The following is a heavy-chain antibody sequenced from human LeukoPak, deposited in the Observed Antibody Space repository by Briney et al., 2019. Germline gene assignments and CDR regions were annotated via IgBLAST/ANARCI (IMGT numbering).Heavy chain of an antibody. V-gene: IGHV3-48*01. Sequence: GGALRLSCAASGFPLSSYSMNWVRQAPGRGLEGISYISASGSAIYYVDSVKGRVTVSRDNARNSLFLQMDSPRAEDTAVYYCVRVKGTYFDYWGPGTLVTVSS. CDR2: ISASGSAI. J-gene: IGHJ4*02. CDR3: VRVKGTYFDY. CDR1: GFPLSSYS. D-gene: IGHD1-1*01.